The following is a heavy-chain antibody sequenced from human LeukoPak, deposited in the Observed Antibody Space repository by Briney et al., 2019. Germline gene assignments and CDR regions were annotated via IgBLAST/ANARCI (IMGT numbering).Heavy chain of an antibody. Sequence: SETLSLTCAASGGSISSGGYSWSWIRQPPGKGLEWIGYIYHSGSTYYNPSLKSRVTISVDRSKNQFSLKLSSVTAADTAVYYCARAVVPSLFDYWGQGTLVTVSS. CDR1: GGSISSGGYS. J-gene: IGHJ4*02. CDR3: ARAVVPSLFDY. D-gene: IGHD4-23*01. CDR2: IYHSGST. V-gene: IGHV4-30-2*01.